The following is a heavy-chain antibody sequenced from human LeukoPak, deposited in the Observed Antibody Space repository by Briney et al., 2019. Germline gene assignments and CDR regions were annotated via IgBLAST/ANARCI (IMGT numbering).Heavy chain of an antibody. J-gene: IGHJ4*02. Sequence: GGSLRLSCAASGFTFSSYWMSWVRQAPGKGLEWVANIKQDGSEKYYVDSVKGRFTISRDNAKNSLYLQMNSLRAEDTAVYYCARHWHYYDSSGYYWGYFDYWGQGTLVTVSS. CDR3: ARHWHYYDSSGYYWGYFDY. D-gene: IGHD3-22*01. V-gene: IGHV3-7*03. CDR1: GFTFSSYW. CDR2: IKQDGSEK.